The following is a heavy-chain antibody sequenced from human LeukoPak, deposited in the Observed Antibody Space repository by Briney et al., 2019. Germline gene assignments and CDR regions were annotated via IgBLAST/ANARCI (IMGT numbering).Heavy chain of an antibody. D-gene: IGHD3-10*01. J-gene: IGHJ4*02. CDR2: IKGKTDGETT. Sequence: PGVSLRLSCAASGFTFSNAWMSWVRQAPGKGLEWVGRIKGKTDGETTDYAVPVKGRFTISRDDSKDTLYLQMNSLKTEDTAVYYCTTEGYYVSGIYWGQGTLDTVSS. CDR1: GFTFSNAW. CDR3: TTEGYYVSGIY. V-gene: IGHV3-15*01.